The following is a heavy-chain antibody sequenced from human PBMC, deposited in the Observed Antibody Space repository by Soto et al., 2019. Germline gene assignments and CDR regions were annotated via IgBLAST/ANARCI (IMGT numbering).Heavy chain of an antibody. D-gene: IGHD3-22*01. Sequence: SETLSLTCTVSGGSILDSTYYWAWIRQSPGKGLEWIGTIFYSGGTFYTPSLKSRVTMSVDTSNNQFSLKLSSVTAADTSVYYCARQASGYYYGWFDPWGQGTLVTVSS. J-gene: IGHJ5*02. CDR1: GGSILDSTYY. CDR2: IFYSGGT. V-gene: IGHV4-39*01. CDR3: ARQASGYYYGWFDP.